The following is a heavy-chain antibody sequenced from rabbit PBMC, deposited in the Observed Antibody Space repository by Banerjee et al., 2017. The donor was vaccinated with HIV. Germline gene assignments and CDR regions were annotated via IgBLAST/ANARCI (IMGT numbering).Heavy chain of an antibody. CDR3: ARDLAGVIGWNFSL. V-gene: IGHV1S45*01. CDR2: IYAGSSGRT. J-gene: IGHJ4*01. D-gene: IGHD4-1*01. CDR1: GFSFSSSYY. Sequence: QEQLEESGGDLVKPGASLTLTCTASGFSFSSSYYMCWVRQAPGKGLEWIACIYAGSSGRTYYASWAKGRFTISKTSSTTVTLQMTSLTAADTATYFCARDLAGVIGWNFSLWGPGTLVTVS.